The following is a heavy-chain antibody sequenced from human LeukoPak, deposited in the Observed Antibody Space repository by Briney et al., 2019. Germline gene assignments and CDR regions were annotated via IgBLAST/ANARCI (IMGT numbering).Heavy chain of an antibody. Sequence: GSLRLSCAASGFTFNNYAMHWVRPAPGKGLEYVSAISSNGGTTYYANSVKGRFIISRDNSKNTLYLQMGSLRAEDMAVYYCARVDGYAFHIWGQGTMVTVSS. CDR1: GFTFNNYA. J-gene: IGHJ3*02. V-gene: IGHV3-64*01. CDR2: ISSNGGTT. CDR3: ARVDGYAFHI.